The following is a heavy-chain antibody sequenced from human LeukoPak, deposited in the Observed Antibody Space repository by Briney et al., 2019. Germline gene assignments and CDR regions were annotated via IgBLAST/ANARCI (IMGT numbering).Heavy chain of an antibody. CDR1: GGSISSSSYY. CDR2: IYYSGST. Sequence: SETLSLTCTVSGGSISSSSYYWGWIRQPPGKGLEWIGSIYYSGSTYYNPSLKSRVTISVDTSKNQFSLKLSSVTAADTAVYYCASLGGDYDILTGLNFFDYWGQGTLVTVSS. D-gene: IGHD3-9*01. J-gene: IGHJ4*02. V-gene: IGHV4-39*07. CDR3: ASLGGDYDILTGLNFFDY.